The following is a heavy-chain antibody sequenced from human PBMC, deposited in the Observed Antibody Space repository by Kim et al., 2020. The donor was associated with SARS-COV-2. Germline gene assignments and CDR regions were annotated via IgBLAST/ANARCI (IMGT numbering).Heavy chain of an antibody. J-gene: IGHJ6*02. CDR2: ISYDGSNK. CDR1: GFTFSSYG. D-gene: IGHD3-10*01. V-gene: IGHV3-33*05. Sequence: GGSLRLSCAASGFTFSSYGMHWVRQAPGKGLEWVAVISYDGSNKYYADSVKGRFTISRDNSKNTLYLQMNSLRAEDTAVYYCARDESVRPMDVWGQGTTVTVSS. CDR3: ARDESVRPMDV.